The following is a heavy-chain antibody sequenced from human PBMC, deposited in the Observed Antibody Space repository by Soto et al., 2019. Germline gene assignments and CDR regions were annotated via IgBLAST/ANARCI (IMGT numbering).Heavy chain of an antibody. V-gene: IGHV1-18*01. CDR2: ISTYNGNT. Sequence: ASVKVSCKATGYSLTTSGINWVRQAPGQGLEWMGWISTYNGNTNYAQKLQDRVTLTTDTSTSTAYMELSSLRSEDTAVYYGARGSDVFSNPWYFDYWGQGTLVTVSS. CDR1: GYSLTTSG. J-gene: IGHJ4*02. CDR3: ARGSDVFSNPWYFDY. D-gene: IGHD4-4*01.